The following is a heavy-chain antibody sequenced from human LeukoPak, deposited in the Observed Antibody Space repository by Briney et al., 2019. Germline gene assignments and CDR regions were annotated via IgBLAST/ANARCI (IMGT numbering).Heavy chain of an antibody. J-gene: IGHJ4*02. V-gene: IGHV3-30-3*01. D-gene: IGHD5-18*01. CDR3: ARSRVPRRGYSYGYNFDY. CDR2: ISYDGSNK. CDR1: GFTFSNYA. Sequence: PGGSLRLSCAASGFTFSNYAMHWVRQAPGKGLEWVAVISYDGSNKYYADSVKGRFTISRDNSKNTLYLQMNSLRAEDTAVYYCARSRVPRRGYSYGYNFDYWGQGTLVTVSS.